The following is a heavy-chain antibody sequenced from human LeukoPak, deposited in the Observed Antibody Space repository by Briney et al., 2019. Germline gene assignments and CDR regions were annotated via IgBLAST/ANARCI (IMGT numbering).Heavy chain of an antibody. V-gene: IGHV1-69*04. D-gene: IGHD4-17*01. J-gene: IGHJ4*02. CDR3: AREPRYGDYSDYFDY. CDR1: GGTFSSYA. Sequence: SVKVSCKASGGTFSSYAISWVRQAPGQGLEWMGRIIPVLGIANYAQKFQGRVTITADKSTSTAYMELSSLRSEDTAVYYCAREPRYGDYSDYFDYWGQGTLVTVSS. CDR2: IIPVLGIA.